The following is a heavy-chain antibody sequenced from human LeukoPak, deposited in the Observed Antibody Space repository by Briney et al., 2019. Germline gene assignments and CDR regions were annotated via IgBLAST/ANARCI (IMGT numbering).Heavy chain of an antibody. CDR1: GFTFSSYA. D-gene: IGHD1-26*01. V-gene: IGHV3-30*04. Sequence: QPGGSLRLSCAASGFTFSSYAMHWVRQAPGKGLEWVAVISYDGSNKYYADSVKGRFTISRDNSKNTLYLQMNSLRAEDTAVYYCAREGGYSGSYRDCYFDYWGQGTLVTVSS. CDR2: ISYDGSNK. CDR3: AREGGYSGSYRDCYFDY. J-gene: IGHJ4*02.